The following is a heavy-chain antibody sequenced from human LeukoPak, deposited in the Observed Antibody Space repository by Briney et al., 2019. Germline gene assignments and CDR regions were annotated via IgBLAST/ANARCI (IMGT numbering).Heavy chain of an antibody. V-gene: IGHV3-21*01. D-gene: IGHD1-26*01. CDR2: IDGSSRSL. CDR1: GFTFRTYS. CDR3: ARESGGTYYEAFDI. J-gene: IGHJ3*02. Sequence: GGSLRLSCAASGFTFRTYSMNWARQAPGKGLEWVSSIDGSSRSLHYADAVKGRFTISRDNAKNSLYLQMNSLRAEDTAVYYCARESGGTYYEAFDIWGQGTMVTVSS.